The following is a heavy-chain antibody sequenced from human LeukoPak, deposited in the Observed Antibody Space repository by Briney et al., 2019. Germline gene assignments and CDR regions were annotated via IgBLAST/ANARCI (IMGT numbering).Heavy chain of an antibody. CDR2: INHSGST. V-gene: IGHV4-34*01. CDR3: ARHSAVAGTGWFDP. J-gene: IGHJ5*02. D-gene: IGHD6-19*01. Sequence: SETLSLTCAVYGGSFSGYYWSWIRQPPGKGLEWIGEINHSGSTNYNPSLKSRVTISVDTSKNQFSLKLSSVTAADTAVYYCARHSAVAGTGWFDPWGQGTLVTVSS. CDR1: GGSFSGYY.